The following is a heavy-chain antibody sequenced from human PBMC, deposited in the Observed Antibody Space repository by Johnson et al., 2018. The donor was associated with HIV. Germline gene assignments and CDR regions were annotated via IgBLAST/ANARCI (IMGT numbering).Heavy chain of an antibody. CDR1: GFTFDDYA. CDR3: ARTKGAYDAFDI. CDR2: ISWNGGST. V-gene: IGHV3-9*01. D-gene: IGHD1-7*01. Sequence: LVESGGGLVQPGRSLRVSCAASGFTFDDYAMHWVRQAPGKGLEWVSGISWNGGSTGYADSVKGRFTISRDNAKKSLYLQMNSLGVEDTALYYCARTKGAYDAFDIWGQGTMVTVSS. J-gene: IGHJ3*02.